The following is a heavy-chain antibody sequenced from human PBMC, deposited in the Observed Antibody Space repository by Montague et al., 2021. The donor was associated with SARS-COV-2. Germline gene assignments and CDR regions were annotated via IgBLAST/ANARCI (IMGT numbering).Heavy chain of an antibody. CDR1: GFTFSSYA. Sequence: SLRLSCAASGFTFSSYAMHWVRQAPGKGLEWVAVISYDGSNKYYADSVKGRFTISRDNSKNTLYLQMNSLRAEDTAVYYCARDPSYYDFWSGYLSPKQDYYSYSVDHGGHGTTVTV. CDR3: ARDPSYYDFWSGYLSPKQDYYSYSVDH. D-gene: IGHD3-3*01. J-gene: IGHJ6*03. CDR2: ISYDGSNK. V-gene: IGHV3-30*04.